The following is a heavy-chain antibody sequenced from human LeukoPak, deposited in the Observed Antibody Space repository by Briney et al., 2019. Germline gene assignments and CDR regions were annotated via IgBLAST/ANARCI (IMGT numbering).Heavy chain of an antibody. CDR3: ARRLDPLFHILTGYSAFDY. V-gene: IGHV1-18*01. Sequence: GASVKVSCKASGYTFTSYGISWVRQAPGQGLEWMGWISAYNGNTNYAQKLQGRVTMTTDTSTSTAYMELRSLRSDDTAVYYCARRLDPLFHILTGYSAFDYWGQGTLVTVSS. J-gene: IGHJ4*02. CDR1: GYTFTSYG. D-gene: IGHD3-9*01. CDR2: ISAYNGNT.